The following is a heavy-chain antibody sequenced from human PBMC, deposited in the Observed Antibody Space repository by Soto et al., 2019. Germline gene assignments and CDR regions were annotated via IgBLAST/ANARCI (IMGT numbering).Heavy chain of an antibody. Sequence: QVQLVQSGAEMKKPGASVKVSCKASGYTFISYYMNWVRQAPGQGLEWMGMINPRSGSTTYAQKFQGRVTMTRDMSTSTVYMELSSVRSEDTAMYYCARGFPSRTNLGWFDPWGQGTLVTVAS. CDR1: GYTFISYY. CDR2: INPRSGST. V-gene: IGHV1-46*01. CDR3: ARGFPSRTNLGWFDP. J-gene: IGHJ5*02. D-gene: IGHD2-2*01.